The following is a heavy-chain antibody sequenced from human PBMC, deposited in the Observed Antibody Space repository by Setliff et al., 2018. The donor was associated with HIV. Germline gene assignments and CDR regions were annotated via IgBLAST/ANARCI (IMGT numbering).Heavy chain of an antibody. CDR1: GYTISAHG. V-gene: IGHV1-18*01. CDR2: ISGDTGDI. D-gene: IGHD5-12*01. J-gene: IGHJ4*02. CDR3: ARDIGRRDGYLEIDY. Sequence: GASVKVSCKASGYTISAHGVSWVRHVPGHGLEWMGWISGDTGDIKYSQRFEGRLTMTTETSTNTAYMELRSLRSDDTAVYYCARDIGRRDGYLEIDYWGQGTLVTVSS.